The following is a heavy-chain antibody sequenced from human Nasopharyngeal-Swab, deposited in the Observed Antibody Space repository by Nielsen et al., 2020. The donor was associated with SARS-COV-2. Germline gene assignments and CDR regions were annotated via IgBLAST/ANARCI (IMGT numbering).Heavy chain of an antibody. Sequence: SETLSLTCTVSGASINRYYWSWIRQFPGNGLEWIGHISHTGSTHYSPSVKSRATISADTSKNHVSLSLSSVTAADTATYFCARHRLQTSYPDVWGKGTPVTVSS. V-gene: IGHV4-59*08. CDR2: ISHTGST. D-gene: IGHD4-11*01. CDR3: ARHRLQTSYPDV. J-gene: IGHJ6*04. CDR1: GASINRYY.